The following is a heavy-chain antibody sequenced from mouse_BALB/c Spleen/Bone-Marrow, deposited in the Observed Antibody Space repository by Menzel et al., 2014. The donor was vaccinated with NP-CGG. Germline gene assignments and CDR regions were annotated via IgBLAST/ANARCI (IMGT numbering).Heavy chain of an antibody. CDR1: GYTFTNYY. CDR3: ARFSSGYQAWFAY. J-gene: IGHJ3*01. D-gene: IGHD3-1*01. V-gene: IGHV1S56*01. CDR2: IYPGNVNT. Sequence: VQLQQSGPELVKPGASVRISCKASGYTFTNYYIHWVKQRPGQGLEWIGWIYPGNVNTKYNEKFKDKATLTADKSSSTAYMQFSSLTPEDSAVYFCARFSSGYQAWFAYWGQGTLVTVSA.